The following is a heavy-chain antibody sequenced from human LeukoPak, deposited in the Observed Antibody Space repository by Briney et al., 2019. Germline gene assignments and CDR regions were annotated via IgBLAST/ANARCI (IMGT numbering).Heavy chain of an antibody. D-gene: IGHD6-6*01. CDR3: AKIPAYSSSSHYYYGMDV. V-gene: IGHV3-30*18. J-gene: IGHJ6*02. Sequence: GRSLRLSCAASGFTFSSYGMHWVRQAQGKGLEWVAVISYDGSNKYYADSVKGRFTISRDNSKNTLYLQMNSLRAEDTAVYYCAKIPAYSSSSHYYYGMDVWGQGTTVTVSS. CDR1: GFTFSSYG. CDR2: ISYDGSNK.